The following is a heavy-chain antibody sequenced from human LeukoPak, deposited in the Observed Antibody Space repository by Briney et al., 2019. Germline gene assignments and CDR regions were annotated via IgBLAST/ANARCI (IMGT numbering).Heavy chain of an antibody. Sequence: GGSLRLSCTASGFSVSTNYMTWVRQAPGKGLEWVSAISGSGGSTYYADSVKGRFTISRDNSKNTLYLQMNSLRAEDTAVYYCARGQDGLFDYWGQGTLVTVSS. CDR2: ISGSGGST. V-gene: IGHV3-23*01. CDR3: ARGQDGLFDY. CDR1: GFSVSTNY. J-gene: IGHJ4*02.